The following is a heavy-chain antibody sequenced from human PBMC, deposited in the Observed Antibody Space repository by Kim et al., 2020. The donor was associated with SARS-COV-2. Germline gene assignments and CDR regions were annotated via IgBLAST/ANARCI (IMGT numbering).Heavy chain of an antibody. Sequence: RTYSNPNLKSRVTISVDTAKNQFSLKLSSVPAADTAVYYCARETGTSPDYWGQGTLVTVSS. V-gene: IGHV4-31*02. J-gene: IGHJ4*02. CDR3: ARETGTSPDY. CDR2: RT.